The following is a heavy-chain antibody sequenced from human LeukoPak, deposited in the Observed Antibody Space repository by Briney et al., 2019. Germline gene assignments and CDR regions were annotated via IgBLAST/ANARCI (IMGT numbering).Heavy chain of an antibody. D-gene: IGHD3-3*01. Sequence: GGSLRLSCAASGFTFSSYWMSWVRQAPGKGLEWVSYISSSSSTIYYADSVKGRFTISRDNAKNSLYLQMDSLRAEDTALYYCAKDTGRPTDAITMEDNAFDIWGQGAMVTVSS. CDR3: AKDTGRPTDAITMEDNAFDI. J-gene: IGHJ3*02. CDR2: ISSSSSTI. V-gene: IGHV3-48*01. CDR1: GFTFSSYW.